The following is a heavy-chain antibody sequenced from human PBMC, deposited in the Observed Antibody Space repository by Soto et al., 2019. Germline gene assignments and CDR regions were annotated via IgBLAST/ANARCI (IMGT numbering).Heavy chain of an antibody. CDR1: GYTFNTYA. J-gene: IGHJ4*02. Sequence: QIQLMQSGSAVEKPGASVKVSCKASGYTFNTYAITWVRQAPGQGLEWMGWISPNNGKTRYTQRLQDRITMTTDTSTNTAYMELRSLRSDDTAMYFCARIFLPGYPDYWGQGTLVTVSS. CDR2: ISPNNGKT. V-gene: IGHV1-18*01. CDR3: ARIFLPGYPDY. D-gene: IGHD5-18*01.